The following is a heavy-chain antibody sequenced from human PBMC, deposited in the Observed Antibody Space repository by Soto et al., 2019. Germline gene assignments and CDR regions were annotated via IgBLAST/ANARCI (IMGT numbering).Heavy chain of an antibody. CDR3: ASQGFDDYGDTWDY. CDR2: ISAYNGNT. Sequence: QVQLVQSGAEVKKPGASVKVSCKASGYTFTSYGISWVRQAPGQGLEWMGCISAYNGNTNYAQKLQGRVTMTTDTTTSTAYMELSSLISDDKAVYYCASQGFDDYGDTWDYWGHGTLVTVSS. V-gene: IGHV1-18*01. CDR1: GYTFTSYG. J-gene: IGHJ4*01. D-gene: IGHD4-17*01.